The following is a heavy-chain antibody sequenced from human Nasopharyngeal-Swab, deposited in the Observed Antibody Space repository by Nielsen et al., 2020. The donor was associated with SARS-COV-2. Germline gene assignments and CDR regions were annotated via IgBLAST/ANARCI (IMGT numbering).Heavy chain of an antibody. V-gene: IGHV5-51*01. CDR1: GYSFTSYW. D-gene: IGHD1-26*01. CDR2: IYPDDSDT. CDR3: ARREWELPRGNAFDI. Sequence: KVSCKASGYSFTSYWIGWVRQMPGKGLEWMGIIYPDDSDTRYSPSFQGQVTISADKSISTAYLQWSSLKASDTAMYYCARREWELPRGNAFDIWGQGTMVTVSS. J-gene: IGHJ3*02.